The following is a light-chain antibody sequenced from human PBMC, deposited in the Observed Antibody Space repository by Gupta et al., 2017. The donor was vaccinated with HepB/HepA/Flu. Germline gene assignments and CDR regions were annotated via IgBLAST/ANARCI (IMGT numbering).Light chain of an antibody. Sequence: SSVLTQPPSVSVAPGKTARITCGGNNIGGKSVHWYQQKPGQAPVLVVYDDSDRPSGIPERFSGSNSGTTATLTISRVEAGDDADYYCQVWDSSSDHYVFGTGTKVTVL. V-gene: IGLV3-21*03. CDR1: NIGGKS. CDR3: QVWDSSSDHYV. CDR2: DDS. J-gene: IGLJ1*01.